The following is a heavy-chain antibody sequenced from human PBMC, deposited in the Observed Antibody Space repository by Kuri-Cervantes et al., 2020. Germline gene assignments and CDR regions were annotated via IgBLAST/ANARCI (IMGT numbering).Heavy chain of an antibody. CDR3: ARGADSGYETTRGYFDY. CDR2: INHSGST. D-gene: IGHD5-12*01. Sequence: SETLSLTCTVSGGSISSARYYWGWIRQPPGKGLEWIGEINHSGSTNYNPSLKSRVTISVDTSKNQFSLKLSSVTAADTAVYYCARGADSGYETTRGYFDYWGQGTLVTVSS. J-gene: IGHJ4*02. CDR1: GGSISSARYY. V-gene: IGHV4-39*07.